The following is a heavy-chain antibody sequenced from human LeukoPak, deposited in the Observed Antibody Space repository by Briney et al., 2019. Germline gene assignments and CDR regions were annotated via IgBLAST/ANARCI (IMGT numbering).Heavy chain of an antibody. Sequence: GXSLRLSCAASGFTFNDYGMSWVRQAPGKGRKWGSGINWNGVSKEYADSVKGRFTISRDKAKKSMYLEMNSLRAEDTALYYCSIDLASSDVWGKGTSVTVSS. CDR2: INWNGVSK. CDR1: GFTFNDYG. J-gene: IGHJ6*04. V-gene: IGHV3-20*04. D-gene: IGHD3-16*01. CDR3: SIDLASSDV.